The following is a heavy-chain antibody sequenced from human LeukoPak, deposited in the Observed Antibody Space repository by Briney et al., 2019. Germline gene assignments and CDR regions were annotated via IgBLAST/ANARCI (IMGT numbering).Heavy chain of an antibody. CDR3: ASDAYGSGSYYSLDY. Sequence: GGSLRLSCAASGFTVSSNYMSWVRQAPGKGLEWASVIYSGGSTYYADSVKGRFTISRHNSKNTLYLQMNSLRAEDTAVYYCASDAYGSGSYYSLDYWGQGTLVTVSS. CDR2: IYSGGST. D-gene: IGHD3-10*01. CDR1: GFTVSSNY. V-gene: IGHV3-53*04. J-gene: IGHJ4*02.